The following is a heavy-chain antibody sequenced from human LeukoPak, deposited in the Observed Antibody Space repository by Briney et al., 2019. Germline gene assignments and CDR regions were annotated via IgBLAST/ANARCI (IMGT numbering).Heavy chain of an antibody. CDR2: IYYSGST. Sequence: SDTLSLTCTVCGGSISISSYYCGWVRQPPGKGLEWNGSIYYSGSTYYNPSLKSRVTISVDTSKNQFSLKLSSVTAADTAVYYCARHLGWELQSPFDYWGQGTLVTVSS. D-gene: IGHD1-26*01. CDR1: GGSISISSYY. V-gene: IGHV4-39*01. CDR3: ARHLGWELQSPFDY. J-gene: IGHJ4*02.